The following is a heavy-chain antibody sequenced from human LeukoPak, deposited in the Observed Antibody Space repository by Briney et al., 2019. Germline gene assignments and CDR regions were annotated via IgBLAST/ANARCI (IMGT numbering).Heavy chain of an antibody. J-gene: IGHJ6*03. D-gene: IGHD2-2*02. CDR1: GFTFSSYS. CDR2: ISSSSSYI. V-gene: IGHV3-21*01. CDR3: ASANDIVVVPAAIGENYYYYYMDV. Sequence: GGSLRLSCAASGFTFSSYSMNWVRQAPGKGLEWVSSISSSSSYIYYADSVKGRFTISRDNAKNSLYLQMNSLRAEDTALYYCASANDIVVVPAAIGENYYYYYMDVWGKGTTVTVSS.